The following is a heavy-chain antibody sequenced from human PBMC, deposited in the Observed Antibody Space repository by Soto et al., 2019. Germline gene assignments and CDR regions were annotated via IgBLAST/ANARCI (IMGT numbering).Heavy chain of an antibody. V-gene: IGHV1-69*13. CDR2: IIPIFGTA. D-gene: IGHD3-22*01. J-gene: IGHJ6*02. CDR3: AREKSSGYYPHYYYYYGMDV. Sequence: GASVKVSCKASGGTFSSYAISWVRQAPGQGLEWMGGIIPIFGTANYAQKFQGRVTITADESTSTAYMELSSLRSEDTAVYYCAREKSSGYYPHYYYYYGMDVWGQGTTVTVSS. CDR1: GGTFSSYA.